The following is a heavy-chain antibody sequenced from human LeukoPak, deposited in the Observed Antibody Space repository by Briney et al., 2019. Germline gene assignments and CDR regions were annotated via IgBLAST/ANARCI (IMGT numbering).Heavy chain of an antibody. Sequence: SQTLSLTCAVSGGSISSGGYSWSWIRQPPGKGLEWIGYIYHSGSTYYNPSLKSRVTISVDRSKNQFSLKLSSVTAADTAVYYCARASDFWSGYYHNWFDPWGQGTLVTVSP. CDR3: ARASDFWSGYYHNWFDP. D-gene: IGHD3-3*01. CDR1: GGSISSGGYS. J-gene: IGHJ5*02. V-gene: IGHV4-30-2*01. CDR2: IYHSGST.